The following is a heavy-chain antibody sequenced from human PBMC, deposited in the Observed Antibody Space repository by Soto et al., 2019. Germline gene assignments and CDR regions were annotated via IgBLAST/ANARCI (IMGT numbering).Heavy chain of an antibody. CDR2: ISYDGSNK. Sequence: PVGSLRLSCAASGFTFSSYAVHWVRQAPGKGLEWVAVISYDGSNKYYADSVKGRFTISRDNSKNTPYLQMNSLRAEDTAVYCCARPISIYYDSSGYYLKDFQHWGQGTLVTVSS. V-gene: IGHV3-30-3*01. D-gene: IGHD3-22*01. J-gene: IGHJ1*01. CDR3: ARPISIYYDSSGYYLKDFQH. CDR1: GFTFSSYA.